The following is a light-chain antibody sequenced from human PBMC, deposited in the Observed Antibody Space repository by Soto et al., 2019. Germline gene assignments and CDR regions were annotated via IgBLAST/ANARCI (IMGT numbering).Light chain of an antibody. CDR3: QQRRNSPPLT. Sequence: ETVLTQSPATLSLSPGETATLSCRASEYVDIYLAWYQQKPGQAPRLLIYHASNRATGIPARFSGSGSGTDVTLTISSLEPEDSAVYYCQQRRNSPPLTFGGGTRVEIK. CDR1: EYVDIY. CDR2: HAS. J-gene: IGKJ4*01. V-gene: IGKV3-11*01.